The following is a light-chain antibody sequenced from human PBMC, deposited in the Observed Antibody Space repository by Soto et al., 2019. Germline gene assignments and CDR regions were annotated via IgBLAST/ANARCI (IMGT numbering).Light chain of an antibody. CDR3: QQYSSYWT. V-gene: IGKV1-5*01. CDR2: DAS. CDR1: QTINSW. Sequence: DTQMTQSPSTLSASVGDRVTITCRASQTINSWLAWYQQKPGKAPRLLIYDASSLESGVPSRFSGSGSGTEFTLTISSLQPDDFATYYCQQYSSYWTFGQGTKVEIK. J-gene: IGKJ1*01.